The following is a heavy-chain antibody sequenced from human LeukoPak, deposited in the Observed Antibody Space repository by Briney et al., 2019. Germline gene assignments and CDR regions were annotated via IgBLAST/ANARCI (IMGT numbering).Heavy chain of an antibody. CDR2: ISSSGSTI. CDR3: ARDLECGYFDY. D-gene: IGHD3-3*01. J-gene: IGHJ4*02. CDR1: AFTFSDYY. Sequence: GGSLRLSCAASAFTFSDYYMSWIRQAPGKGLEWVSYISSSGSTIYYADSVKGRFTISRDNAKNSLYLQMNSLRAEDTAVYYCARDLECGYFDYWGQGTLVTVSS. V-gene: IGHV3-11*04.